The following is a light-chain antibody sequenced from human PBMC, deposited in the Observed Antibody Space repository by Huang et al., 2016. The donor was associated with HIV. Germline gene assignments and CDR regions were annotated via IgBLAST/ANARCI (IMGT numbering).Light chain of an antibody. V-gene: IGKV3-11*01. CDR2: DAS. Sequence: EIVLTQSPGTRSLSPGERSHLSCRTSQSGFSYLAWYQQRPGQAPRLLIYDASNRATGIPARFSGSGSGTDFTLTISSLEPEDFAVYYCQQRSAWPRTFGQGTKLEIK. CDR1: QSGFSY. J-gene: IGKJ2*01. CDR3: QQRSAWPRT.